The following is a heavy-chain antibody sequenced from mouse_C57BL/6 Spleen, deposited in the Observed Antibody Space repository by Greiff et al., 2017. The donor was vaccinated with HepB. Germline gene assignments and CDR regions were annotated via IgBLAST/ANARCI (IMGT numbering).Heavy chain of an antibody. D-gene: IGHD1-1*01. CDR2: IYPYNGVS. J-gene: IGHJ4*01. CDR3: ARGTTVVAHYYAMYY. V-gene: IGHV1-31*01. CDR1: GYSLTGYY. Sequence: VQLQQSGPELVKPGASVKISCKASGYSLTGYYMHWVKQSHGNILDWIGYIYPYNGVSSYNQKFKGKATLTVDKSSSTAYMELRSLTSEDSAVYYCARGTTVVAHYYAMYYWGQGTSVTVSS.